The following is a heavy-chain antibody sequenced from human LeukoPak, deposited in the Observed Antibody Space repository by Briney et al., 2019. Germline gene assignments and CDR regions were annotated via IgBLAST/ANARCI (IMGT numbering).Heavy chain of an antibody. J-gene: IGHJ6*03. CDR3: ARELREWLSSYYYYYMDV. Sequence: PSQTLSLTCTVSGGSISSGIYYWSWIRQPAGKGLEWIGRIYTSGSTNYNPSLKSRVTISVDTSKNQFSLKLSSVTAADTAVYYCARELREWLSSYYYYYMDVWGKGTTVTVSS. D-gene: IGHD3-3*01. V-gene: IGHV4-61*02. CDR2: IYTSGST. CDR1: GGSISSGIYY.